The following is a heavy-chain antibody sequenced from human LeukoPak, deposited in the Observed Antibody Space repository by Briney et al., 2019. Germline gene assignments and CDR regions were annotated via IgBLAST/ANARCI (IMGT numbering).Heavy chain of an antibody. Sequence: LETLSLTCTVSNVSFNNSYWTWIRQPPGKGLEYIGYIYHSGGTNYNPSLKSRVTISVDMSKNQLSLKLNSVTAADTAVYYCARHYGPWGQGTLVTVSS. J-gene: IGHJ4*02. CDR1: NVSFNNSY. CDR2: IYHSGGT. V-gene: IGHV4-59*01. CDR3: ARHYGP. D-gene: IGHD3-16*01.